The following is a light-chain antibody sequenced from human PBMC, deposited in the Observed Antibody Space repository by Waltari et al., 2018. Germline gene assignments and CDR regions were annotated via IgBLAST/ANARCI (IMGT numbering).Light chain of an antibody. CDR1: NSNVGRNN. CDR3: GAWDDNLDAYV. J-gene: IGLJ1*01. CDR2: SDN. Sequence: QSVVTQPPSASGTPGQTATISCSGTNSNVGRNNVNWYQQVPGAAPKVVIFSDNRRPSVVPDRVSGSKPCTPASLAISGLQSEDEADYFCGAWDDNLDAYVFGPGTSLTV. V-gene: IGLV1-44*01.